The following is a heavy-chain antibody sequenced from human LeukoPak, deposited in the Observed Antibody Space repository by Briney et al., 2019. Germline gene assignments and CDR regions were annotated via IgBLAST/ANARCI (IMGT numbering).Heavy chain of an antibody. CDR3: ARSCDFWSGLLNCPFDP. D-gene: IGHD3-3*01. J-gene: IGHJ5*02. V-gene: IGHV1-69*05. Sequence: SVNVSCKASGGTFSSYAISWVRQAPGQGLEWMGGIIPIFGTANYAQKFQGRVTITTDESTSTAYMELSSLRSEDTAVYYCARSCDFWSGLLNCPFDPWGQGTLVTVSS. CDR1: GGTFSSYA. CDR2: IIPIFGTA.